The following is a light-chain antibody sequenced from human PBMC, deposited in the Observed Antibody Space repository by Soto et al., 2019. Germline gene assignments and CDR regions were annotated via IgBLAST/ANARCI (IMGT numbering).Light chain of an antibody. Sequence: EIVLTQSPASVSLSPGDRATLSCRASQSVNNYVAWYQQKPGQAPRLLIYDASKRATGIPARFSGSGSGTDFTLTVSSLEPEDFATYYCQQYNSYSFGQGTKGDIK. J-gene: IGKJ1*01. CDR2: DAS. CDR3: QQYNSYS. V-gene: IGKV3-11*01. CDR1: QSVNNY.